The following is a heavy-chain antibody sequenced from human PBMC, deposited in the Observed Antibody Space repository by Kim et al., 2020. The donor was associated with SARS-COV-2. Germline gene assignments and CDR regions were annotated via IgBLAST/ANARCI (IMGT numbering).Heavy chain of an antibody. J-gene: IGHJ6*03. V-gene: IGHV4-59*01. CDR1: GGSISSYY. D-gene: IGHD3-3*01. CDR3: AGYWTKPGYDFWSGSRDYYYYMDV. Sequence: SEILSLTCTVSGGSISSYYWSWIRQPPGKGLEWIGYIYYSGSTNYNPSSKSRVTISVDTSKNQFPLKLSSVTAADTAVYYCAGYWTKPGYDFWSGSRDYYYYMDVWGKGTTVTVSS. CDR2: IYYSGST.